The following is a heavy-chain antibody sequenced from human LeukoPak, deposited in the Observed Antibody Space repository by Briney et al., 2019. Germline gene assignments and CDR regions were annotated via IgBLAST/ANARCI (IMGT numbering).Heavy chain of an antibody. V-gene: IGHV4-34*01. D-gene: IGHD3-10*01. J-gene: IGHJ4*02. Sequence: PSETLSLTCAVYGGSFSGYYWSWIRQPPGMGLEWIGEINHSGSTNYNPSLKSRVTISVDTSKNQFSLKLSSVTAADTAVYYCVRTYGSGSYQSYWGQGTLVTVSS. CDR3: VRTYGSGSYQSY. CDR2: INHSGST. CDR1: GGSFSGYY.